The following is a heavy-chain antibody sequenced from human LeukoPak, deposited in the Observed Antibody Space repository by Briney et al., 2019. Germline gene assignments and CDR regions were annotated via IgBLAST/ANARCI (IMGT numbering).Heavy chain of an antibody. CDR1: GFTFSSYA. Sequence: QPGEPLRLSCAASGFTFSSYAMSWVRQAPGKGLEWVSAISGGGDSTYYADSVKGRFAISRDNSKSALNLQMNNLRAEDTAVYYCVKGRGYATGWYSDFWGQGTLVTVSS. D-gene: IGHD6-19*01. CDR2: ISGGGDST. V-gene: IGHV3-23*01. J-gene: IGHJ4*02. CDR3: VKGRGYATGWYSDF.